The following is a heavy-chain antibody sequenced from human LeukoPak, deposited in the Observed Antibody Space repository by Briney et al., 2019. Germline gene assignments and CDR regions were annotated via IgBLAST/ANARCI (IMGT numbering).Heavy chain of an antibody. J-gene: IGHJ3*02. Sequence: GGSLRLSCAASGFTVSSNYMSWVHQAPGKGLEWVSVIYSGGSTYYADSVKGRFTISRDNSKNTLYLQMNSLRAEDTAVYYCAREQHYFGDAFDIWGQGTMVTVSS. D-gene: IGHD3-10*01. CDR3: AREQHYFGDAFDI. CDR2: IYSGGST. CDR1: GFTVSSNY. V-gene: IGHV3-66*02.